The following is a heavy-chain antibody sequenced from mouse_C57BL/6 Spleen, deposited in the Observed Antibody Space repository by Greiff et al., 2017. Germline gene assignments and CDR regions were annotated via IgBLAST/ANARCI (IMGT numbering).Heavy chain of an antibody. CDR3: TREDGYHFSMDY. V-gene: IGHV1-15*01. CDR1: GYTFTDYE. Sequence: QVQLQQPGAELVKPGASVTLSCKASGYTFTDYEMHWVKQTPVHGLEWIGAIDPETGGTAYNQKFKGKAILTADKSSSTAYMELRSLTSEDSAVYYCTREDGYHFSMDYWGQGTSVTVSS. J-gene: IGHJ4*01. D-gene: IGHD2-3*01. CDR2: IDPETGGT.